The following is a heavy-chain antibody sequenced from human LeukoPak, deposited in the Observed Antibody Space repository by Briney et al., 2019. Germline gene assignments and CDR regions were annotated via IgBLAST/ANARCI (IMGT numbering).Heavy chain of an antibody. CDR3: ARHGGGTYLQY. V-gene: IGHV4-34*01. Sequence: SETLSLTCAVYGGSFSGYYWSWIRQPPGKGLEWIGEINHSGSTNYNPSLKSRVTISVDTSKNQFSLNLRSVTAADTAVYYCARHGGGTYLQYWGQGALVIVSA. J-gene: IGHJ4*02. D-gene: IGHD1-26*01. CDR2: INHSGST. CDR1: GGSFSGYY.